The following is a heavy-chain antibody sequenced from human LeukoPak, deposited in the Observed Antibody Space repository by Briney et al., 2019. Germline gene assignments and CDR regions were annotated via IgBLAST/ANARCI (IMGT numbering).Heavy chain of an antibody. Sequence: GGSLRLSCAASGFTFSSYAMSWVRQAPGKGLEWVSAISGSGGSTYYADSVKGRFTISRDNSKNTLYLQMNSLRAEDTAVYYCAKGIGRFLEWLPKGYFDYWGQGTLVTVSS. CDR2: ISGSGGST. D-gene: IGHD3-3*01. CDR1: GFTFSSYA. V-gene: IGHV3-23*01. CDR3: AKGIGRFLEWLPKGYFDY. J-gene: IGHJ4*02.